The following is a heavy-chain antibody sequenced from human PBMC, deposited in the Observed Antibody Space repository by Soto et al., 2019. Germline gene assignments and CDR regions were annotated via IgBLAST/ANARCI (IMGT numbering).Heavy chain of an antibody. Sequence: ASVKVSCKTSGYTFTGYYIHWVRQAPGQGLEWMGWINPNSGGTNYAQKFRDRVTMTRDTSISTAYMEVSRLRSDDTAVFYCARDRVDYSSFNYGMDVWGQGTTVNVS. CDR1: GYTFTGYY. CDR3: ARDRVDYSSFNYGMDV. CDR2: INPNSGGT. D-gene: IGHD6-19*01. J-gene: IGHJ6*01. V-gene: IGHV1-2*02.